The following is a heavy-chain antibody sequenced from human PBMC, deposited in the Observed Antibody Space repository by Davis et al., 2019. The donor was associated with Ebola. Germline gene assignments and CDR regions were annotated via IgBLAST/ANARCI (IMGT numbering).Heavy chain of an antibody. Sequence: GESLKISCAASGFTFSSYWMHWVRQAPGKGLVWVSRINSDGSSTSYADSVKGRFTISRDNAKNTLYLQMNSLRAEDTAVYYCARGLAYDFWSGYPRGWFDPWGQGTMVTVSS. CDR1: GFTFSSYW. CDR3: ARGLAYDFWSGYPRGWFDP. D-gene: IGHD3-3*01. CDR2: INSDGSST. V-gene: IGHV3-74*01. J-gene: IGHJ5*02.